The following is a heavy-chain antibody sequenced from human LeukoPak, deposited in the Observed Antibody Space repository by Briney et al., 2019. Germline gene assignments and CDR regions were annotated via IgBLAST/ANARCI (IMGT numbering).Heavy chain of an antibody. J-gene: IGHJ4*02. CDR1: GFTFSSYS. CDR3: ARGTPHCSSTSCYVY. D-gene: IGHD2-2*01. Sequence: GGSLRLSCAASGFTFSSYSMNWVRQAPGKGLEWVSSISSSSSYIYYADSVKGRFTISRDNAKNSLYLQMNSLRAEDTAVYYCARGTPHCSSTSCYVYWGQGTLVTVSS. CDR2: ISSSSSYI. V-gene: IGHV3-21*01.